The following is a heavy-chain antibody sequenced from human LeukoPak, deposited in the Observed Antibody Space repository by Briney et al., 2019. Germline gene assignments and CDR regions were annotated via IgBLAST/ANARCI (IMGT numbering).Heavy chain of an antibody. Sequence: GGSLRLSCAASGFTFNDYGMSWVRQAPGKGLEWVSGINWNGGRTGYADSMKGRFIISRDNAKNSLFLQMNSLTAEDTAIYSCARPRLEYCSGGSCFDAFDIWGQGTMVTVSS. V-gene: IGHV3-20*04. J-gene: IGHJ3*02. CDR1: GFTFNDYG. D-gene: IGHD2-15*01. CDR3: ARPRLEYCSGGSCFDAFDI. CDR2: INWNGGRT.